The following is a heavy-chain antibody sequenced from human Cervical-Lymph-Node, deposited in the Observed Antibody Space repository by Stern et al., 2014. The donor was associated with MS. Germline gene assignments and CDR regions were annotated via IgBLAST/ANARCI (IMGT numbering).Heavy chain of an antibody. J-gene: IGHJ4*02. CDR1: GYTFSQQT. D-gene: IGHD3-3*01. CDR3: ARTSGRHGYFFEH. V-gene: IGHV7-4-1*02. CDR2: IDTITGNP. Sequence: QVQLGQSGSELKKTGASVKVSCKASGYTFSQQTIHWLRQAPGQGLEWMGWIDTITGNPTYAQGFSGRYVFSLDTSVRTAYLQINSLKAEDTAVYYCARTSGRHGYFFEHWGQGTLVTVSS.